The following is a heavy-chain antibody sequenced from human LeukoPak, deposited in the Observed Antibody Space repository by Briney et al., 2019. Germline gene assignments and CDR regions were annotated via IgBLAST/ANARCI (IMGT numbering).Heavy chain of an antibody. CDR2: IRHDGYDA. J-gene: IGHJ3*02. V-gene: IGHV3-74*01. D-gene: IGHD4-11*01. CDR1: GFTFNRHW. CDR3: ARGCGLPPQEINAFDI. Sequence: GGSLRLSCAASGFTFNRHWMHWVRQVPGKGLVWVSRIRHDGYDATYAESVQGRFTISRDNAKNTLYLQMNSLRVEDTAVYYCARGCGLPPQEINAFDIWGQGTTVTVSS.